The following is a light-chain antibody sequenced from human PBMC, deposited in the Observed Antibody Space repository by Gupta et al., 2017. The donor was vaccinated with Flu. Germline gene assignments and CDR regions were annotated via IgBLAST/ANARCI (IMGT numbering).Light chain of an antibody. CDR3: QQYYTTASWT. CDR1: RSVLYNSKNKNY. J-gene: IGKJ1*01. CDR2: WAS. V-gene: IGKV4-1*01. Sequence: DIVLTQSPDSLAVALGERATINCRSSRSVLYNSKNKNYLAWYQQKPGQPPKLLIYWASTRESGVPDRFSGSGSGTDFTLTSSSLQAEDVAVYYCQQYYTTASWTFGQGTKVEIK.